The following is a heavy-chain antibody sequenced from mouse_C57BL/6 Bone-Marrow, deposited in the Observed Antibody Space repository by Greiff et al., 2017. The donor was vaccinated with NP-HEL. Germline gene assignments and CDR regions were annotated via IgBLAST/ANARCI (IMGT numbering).Heavy chain of an antibody. J-gene: IGHJ3*01. Sequence: VPLQQSGAELMKPGASVKLSCKATGYTFTGYWIAWVKQRPGHGLAWIGELLPGSGSTNYNEKFKGKATFTADTSSNTAYMQLSSLTTEDSAIYYCARRGGNHLFAYWGQGTLVTVSA. CDR3: ARRGGNHLFAY. D-gene: IGHD2-1*01. V-gene: IGHV1-9*01. CDR1: GYTFTGYW. CDR2: LLPGSGST.